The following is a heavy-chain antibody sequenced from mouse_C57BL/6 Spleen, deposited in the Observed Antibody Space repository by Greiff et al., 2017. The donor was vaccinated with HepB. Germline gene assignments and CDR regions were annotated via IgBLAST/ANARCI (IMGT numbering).Heavy chain of an antibody. CDR2: IDPSDSYT. CDR3: ASLYYGSSLFAY. Sequence: VQLQQPGAELVMPGASVKLSCKASGYTFTSYWMHWVKQRPGQGLEWIGEIDPSDSYTNYNQKFKGKSTLTVDKSSSTAYMQLSSLTSEDSAVYYCASLYYGSSLFAYWGQGTLVTVSA. V-gene: IGHV1-69*01. J-gene: IGHJ3*01. D-gene: IGHD1-1*01. CDR1: GYTFTSYW.